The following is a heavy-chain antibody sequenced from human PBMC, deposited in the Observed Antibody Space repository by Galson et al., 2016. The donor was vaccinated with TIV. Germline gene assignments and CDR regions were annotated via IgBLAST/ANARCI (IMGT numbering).Heavy chain of an antibody. J-gene: IGHJ4*02. D-gene: IGHD6-13*01. CDR1: GFDFGSYA. CDR2: ISASGTGP. CDR3: AREVAADGELDY. Sequence: SLRLSCAASGFDFGSYALSWVRLAPGKGLEWIPGISASGTGPDYADSGKGRFTIFRDNSKNTLYLQMASLRGDDTATYYCAREVAADGELDYWGQGTLVIVS. V-gene: IGHV3-23*01.